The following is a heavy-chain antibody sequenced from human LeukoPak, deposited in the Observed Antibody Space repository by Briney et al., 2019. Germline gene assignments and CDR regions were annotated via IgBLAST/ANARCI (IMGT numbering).Heavy chain of an antibody. Sequence: GGSLRLSCAASGFSLSSYGMTWVRQAPGKQLEWVSTLSDSGGGTYYADSVKGRFTISRDNSRNALYLQMNSLRAEDTAVYYCARDSIAVAGLPADWFDPWGQGTLVTVSS. CDR2: LSDSGGGT. D-gene: IGHD6-19*01. V-gene: IGHV3-23*01. J-gene: IGHJ5*02. CDR1: GFSLSSYG. CDR3: ARDSIAVAGLPADWFDP.